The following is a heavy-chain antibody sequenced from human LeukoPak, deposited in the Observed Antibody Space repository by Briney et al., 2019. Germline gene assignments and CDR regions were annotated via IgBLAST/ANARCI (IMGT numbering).Heavy chain of an antibody. J-gene: IGHJ5*02. V-gene: IGHV3-30*04. Sequence: PGRSLRLSCAASGFTFSSYAMHWVRQAPGKGLEWVAVISYDGSNKYYADSVKGRFTISRDNSKNTLYLQMNSLRAEDTAVYYCARGPGRITIFGVVIPRARWFDPWGQGTLVTVSS. CDR1: GFTFSSYA. CDR3: ARGPGRITIFGVVIPRARWFDP. CDR2: ISYDGSNK. D-gene: IGHD3-3*01.